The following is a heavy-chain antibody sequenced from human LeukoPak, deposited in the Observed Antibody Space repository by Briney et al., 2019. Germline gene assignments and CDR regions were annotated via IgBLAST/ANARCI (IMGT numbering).Heavy chain of an antibody. CDR3: ARGITIFGVGAYYYYYMDV. CDR2: IYTSGST. V-gene: IGHV4-61*02. Sequence: SETLSLTCTVSGGSISSGSYYWSWIRQPAGKGLEWIGRIYTSGSTNYNPSLKSRVTISVDTSKNQFSLTLSSVTAADTAVYYRARGITIFGVGAYYYYYMDVWGKGTTVTVSS. D-gene: IGHD3-3*01. J-gene: IGHJ6*03. CDR1: GGSISSGSYY.